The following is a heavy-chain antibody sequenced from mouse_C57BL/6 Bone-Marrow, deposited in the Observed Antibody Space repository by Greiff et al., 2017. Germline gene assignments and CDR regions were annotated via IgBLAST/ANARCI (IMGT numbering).Heavy chain of an antibody. D-gene: IGHD2-4*01. CDR3: AREDPIYYDYDEAWFAY. Sequence: QVQLQQSGAELARPGASVKLSCTASGYTFTSYGISWVKQRTGQGLEWIGEIYHRSGNTYYNEKFKGKATLTADKSSSTAYMELRSLTSEYSAVYFCAREDPIYYDYDEAWFAYWGQGTLVTVSA. V-gene: IGHV1-81*01. J-gene: IGHJ3*01. CDR2: IYHRSGNT. CDR1: GYTFTSYG.